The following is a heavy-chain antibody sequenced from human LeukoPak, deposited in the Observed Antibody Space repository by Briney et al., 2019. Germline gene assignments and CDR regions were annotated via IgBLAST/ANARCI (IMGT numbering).Heavy chain of an antibody. CDR1: GYTFNIYY. J-gene: IGHJ5*02. D-gene: IGHD2-15*01. Sequence: SSVKVSCKTSGYTFNIYYVQWVRQAPGQGLEWMGVIHPNDGGTTYAQKCQGRIIITSDTSTSTIYMELSSLKSDDTAVYYCARGDIDHWGQGTLVTVSS. CDR3: ARGDIDH. CDR2: IHPNDGGT. V-gene: IGHV1-46*02.